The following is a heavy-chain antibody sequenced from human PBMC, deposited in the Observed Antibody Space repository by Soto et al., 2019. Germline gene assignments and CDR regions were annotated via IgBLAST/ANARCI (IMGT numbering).Heavy chain of an antibody. V-gene: IGHV1-69*01. CDR2: IIPVFGTA. J-gene: IGHJ5*01. D-gene: IGHD1-26*01. Sequence: QVQLVQSGAVVKKPGSSGKVSCKASGGVFRNYAINWVRQAPGQGLEWMGGIIPVFGTADYPQKFEGRVTITADESTTTAYMELTRLKTEDTAVYFCARGRWGSYSFDSWGQGTLVTVAS. CDR3: ARGRWGSYSFDS. CDR1: GGVFRNYA.